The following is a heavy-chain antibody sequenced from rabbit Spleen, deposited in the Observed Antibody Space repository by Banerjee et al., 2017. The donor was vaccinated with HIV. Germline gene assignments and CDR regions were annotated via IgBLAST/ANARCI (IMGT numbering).Heavy chain of an antibody. V-gene: IGHV1S40*01. J-gene: IGHJ3*01. CDR3: ARDTGSSFSSYGMDL. D-gene: IGHD8-1*01. Sequence: QSLEESGGDLVKPGASLTLTCTAPEFSFSSTYNIYWVRQAPGKGLEWIGTIYAGGSGSTDYANWAKGRFTISKTSSTTVTLQMTSLTVADTATYFCARDTGSSFSSYGMDLWGQGTLVTVS. CDR2: IYAGGSGST. CDR1: EFSFSSTYN.